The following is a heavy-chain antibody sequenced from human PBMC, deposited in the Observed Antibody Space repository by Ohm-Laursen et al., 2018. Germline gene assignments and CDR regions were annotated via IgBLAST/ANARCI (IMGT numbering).Heavy chain of an antibody. CDR1: GFTFSSYW. V-gene: IGHV3-7*03. CDR2: IKQDGGQQ. CDR3: ARDGAYSGSSYGSAFDI. D-gene: IGHD1-26*01. Sequence: SLRLSCTASGFTFSSYWMSWVRQAPGKGLEWVANIKQDGGQQYYVDSVKGRFTISRDNAKNSLYLQMTGLRAEDTALYYCARDGAYSGSSYGSAFDIWGQGTMVTVSS. J-gene: IGHJ3*02.